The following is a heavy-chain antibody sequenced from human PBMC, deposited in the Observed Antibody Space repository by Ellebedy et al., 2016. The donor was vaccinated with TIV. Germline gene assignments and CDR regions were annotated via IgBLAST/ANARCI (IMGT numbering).Heavy chain of an antibody. V-gene: IGHV3-23*01. CDR1: GFTFSDYY. CDR3: AKGGGGSYLARISGADY. Sequence: GESLKISXAASGFTFSDYYMSWIRQAPGKGLEWVSAISGSGGSTYYADSVKGRFTISRDNSKNTLYLQMNSLRAEDTAVYYCAKGGGGSYLARISGADYWGQGTLVTVSS. D-gene: IGHD1-26*01. J-gene: IGHJ4*02. CDR2: ISGSGGST.